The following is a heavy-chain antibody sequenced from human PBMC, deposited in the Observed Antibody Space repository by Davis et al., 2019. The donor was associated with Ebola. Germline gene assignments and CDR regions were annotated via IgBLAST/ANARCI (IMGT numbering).Heavy chain of an antibody. J-gene: IGHJ6*02. CDR2: ISSSGSTI. Sequence: GGSLRLSCAASGFTFSSYEMNWVRQAPGKGLEWVSYISSSGSTIYYADSVKGRFTISRDNAKNSLYLQMNSLRAEDTAVYYCARDPWSGYPYYYYGMDVWGQGTTVTVSS. CDR3: ARDPWSGYPYYYYGMDV. D-gene: IGHD3-3*01. V-gene: IGHV3-48*03. CDR1: GFTFSSYE.